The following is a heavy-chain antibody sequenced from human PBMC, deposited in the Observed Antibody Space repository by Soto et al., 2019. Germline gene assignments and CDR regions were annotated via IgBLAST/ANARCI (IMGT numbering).Heavy chain of an antibody. V-gene: IGHV3-53*04. J-gene: IGHJ5*02. D-gene: IGHD3-10*01. CDR3: ARDPGHSSGILNLDP. CDR1: GFTVSTSY. CDR2: VHKDSTT. Sequence: EVQVVESGGSLVLPGGSLTLSCAVSGFTVSTSYMTWVRQAPGKRLEWLSGVHKDSTTYYADAVKGRFTISRHNSKNILYLQMNSLRVEDTAVYHCARDPGHSSGILNLDPWGQGTLVTVSS.